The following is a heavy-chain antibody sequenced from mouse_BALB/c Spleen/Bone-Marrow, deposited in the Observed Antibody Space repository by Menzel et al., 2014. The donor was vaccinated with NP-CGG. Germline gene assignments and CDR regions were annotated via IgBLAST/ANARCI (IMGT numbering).Heavy chain of an antibody. CDR3: ARELSRAMDY. J-gene: IGHJ4*01. V-gene: IGHV1S135*01. CDR1: GYSFTDHN. CDR2: IDPYNGGN. D-gene: IGHD2-12*01. Sequence: VQLQQSGAELMKPGASVKVSCKASGYSFTDHNMYWVKQSHGKSLEWIGYIDPYNGGNTYNQKFKGKATLTVDKSSSTAYMHLNSLTSEDSAVYYCARELSRAMDYWGQGNSVTVSS.